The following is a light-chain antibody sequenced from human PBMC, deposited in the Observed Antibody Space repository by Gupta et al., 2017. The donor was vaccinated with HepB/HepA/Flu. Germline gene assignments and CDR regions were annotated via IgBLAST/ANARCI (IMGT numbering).Light chain of an antibody. J-gene: IGLJ1*01. CDR2: GKN. V-gene: IGLV3-19*01. Sequence: SSELTPDPAVSVALGQTVRITCQGDSLRSYYASWYQQKPGQAPVLVIYGKNNRPSGIPDRFSGSSSGNTASLTITGAQAEDEADYYCNSRDSSGNQWVFGTGTKVTVL. CDR3: NSRDSSGNQWV. CDR1: SLRSYY.